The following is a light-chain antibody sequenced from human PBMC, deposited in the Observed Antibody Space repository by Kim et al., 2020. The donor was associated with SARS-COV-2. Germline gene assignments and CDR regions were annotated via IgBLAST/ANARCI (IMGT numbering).Light chain of an antibody. CDR2: AAS. V-gene: IGKV1-9*01. CDR3: QQLNSYPPGLT. J-gene: IGKJ4*01. CDR1: QGISSY. Sequence: VGDRVTITCRASQGISSYLAWYQQKPGKAPKLLIYAASTLQSGVPSRFSGSGSGTDFTLTISSLQPEDFATYYCQQLNSYPPGLTFGGGTKVDIK.